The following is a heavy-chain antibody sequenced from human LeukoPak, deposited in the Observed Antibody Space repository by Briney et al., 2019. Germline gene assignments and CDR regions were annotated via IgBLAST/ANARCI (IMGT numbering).Heavy chain of an antibody. CDR2: IYHSGST. J-gene: IGHJ4*02. Sequence: SETLSLTCAVSRYSIIRVYYWGGIRQPPGKGLEWIGSIYHSGSTYYNPSLKSRVTISVDTSKNHFSLKLSSVTAADTAVYYCARGQLFDYWGQGTLVTVSS. CDR1: RYSIIRVYY. CDR3: ARGQLFDY. V-gene: IGHV4-38-2*01. D-gene: IGHD3-10*01.